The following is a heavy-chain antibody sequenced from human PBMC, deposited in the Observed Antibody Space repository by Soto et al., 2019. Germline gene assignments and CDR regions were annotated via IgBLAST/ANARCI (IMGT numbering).Heavy chain of an antibody. Sequence: ASVKVSCKASGYTFTGYYMHWVRQAPGQGLERIGCINPNSGGTNYAQKFQVWVTMTRDTSISTAYIDLSRLRSDDTAVYYCARGAYYDFWSGYYRPPVDYFDYWGQGTLVTVSS. CDR1: GYTFTGYY. D-gene: IGHD3-3*01. CDR2: INPNSGGT. J-gene: IGHJ4*02. V-gene: IGHV1-2*04. CDR3: ARGAYYDFWSGYYRPPVDYFDY.